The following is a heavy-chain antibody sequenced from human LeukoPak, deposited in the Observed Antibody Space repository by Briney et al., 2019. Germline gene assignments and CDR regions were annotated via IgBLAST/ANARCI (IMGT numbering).Heavy chain of an antibody. CDR3: AKGEITIYYYYGMDV. J-gene: IGHJ6*04. D-gene: IGHD3-10*01. CDR1: GFTFSSYS. Sequence: GGSLRLSCAASGFTFSSYSMNWVRQAPGKGLEWVAVISYDGSNKYYADSVKGRFTISRDNSKNTLYLQMNSLRAEDTAVYYCAKGEITIYYYYGMDVWGKGTTVTVSS. V-gene: IGHV3-30*18. CDR2: ISYDGSNK.